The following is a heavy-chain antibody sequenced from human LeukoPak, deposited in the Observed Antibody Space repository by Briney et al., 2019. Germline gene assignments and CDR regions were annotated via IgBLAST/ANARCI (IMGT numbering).Heavy chain of an antibody. D-gene: IGHD6-13*01. CDR3: ARDELSGIDPAGTLI. Sequence: GGSVTLPCAASGFTFSSYSVNWVRQAPGKGLEWVSYISSSSSTIYYADSVKGRFTISSDNAKNSLYLQMNSLRDEDTAVYYCARDELSGIDPAGTLIGAQGTVLTVSS. CDR2: ISSSSSTI. J-gene: IGHJ4*02. V-gene: IGHV3-48*02. CDR1: GFTFSSYS.